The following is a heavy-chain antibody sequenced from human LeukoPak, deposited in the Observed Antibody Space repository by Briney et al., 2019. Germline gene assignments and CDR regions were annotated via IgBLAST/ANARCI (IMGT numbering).Heavy chain of an antibody. CDR1: GFTFSTYA. J-gene: IGHJ4*02. CDR2: ISGSGIST. CDR3: VKVSGEPLRRPFDF. V-gene: IGHV3-23*01. D-gene: IGHD1-26*01. Sequence: GGSLRLSCAASGFTFSTYAMTWVRQAPGKGLEWVSGISGSGISTYYADAVKGRFTISRDNSKSTLYLQMNSLRAEDTAVYHCVKVSGEPLRRPFDFWGQGTLVTVSS.